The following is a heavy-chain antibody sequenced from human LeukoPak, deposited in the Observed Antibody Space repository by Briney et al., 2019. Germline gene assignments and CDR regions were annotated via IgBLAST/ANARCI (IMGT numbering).Heavy chain of an antibody. CDR1: GGSISIYY. D-gene: IGHD6-13*01. J-gene: IGHJ4*02. V-gene: IGHV4-4*07. CDR3: ASGDIAAADHY. CDR2: IYTSGTT. Sequence: SETLSLTCTVSGGSISIYYWSWIRQPAGKGLEWIGRIYTSGTTHYNPSLKSRVTISVDTSKNQFSLKLRSVTAADTAVYYCASGDIAAADHYWGQGTLVTVSS.